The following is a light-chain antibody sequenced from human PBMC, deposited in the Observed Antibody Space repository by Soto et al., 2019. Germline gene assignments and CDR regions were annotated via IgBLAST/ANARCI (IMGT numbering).Light chain of an antibody. V-gene: IGLV1-36*01. CDR3: AAWDDRLNGPV. Sequence: QSVLTQPPSVSAAPRQRVTISCSGGSSNIGNNAVNWYQHVPGRAPKLVIHDDTRVASGVSDRFSGSNSGTSATLAISNLQSEDEADYSCAAWDDRLNGPVFGGGTKVTVL. CDR1: SSNIGNNA. J-gene: IGLJ3*02. CDR2: DDT.